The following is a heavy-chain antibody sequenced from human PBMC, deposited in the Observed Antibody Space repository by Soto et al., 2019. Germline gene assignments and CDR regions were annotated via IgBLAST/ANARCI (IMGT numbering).Heavy chain of an antibody. CDR3: AKRSCGGGTCSIDY. CDR1: GFAFSGYA. CDR2: IGSGGAT. J-gene: IGHJ4*02. D-gene: IGHD2-15*01. V-gene: IGHV3-23*01. Sequence: EVQLLESGGGLIQPGGSLRLSCAASGFAFSGYAMTWVRQAPGKGLEWVSAIGSGGATSYADSVKGRFTTSRDNSKNTLHLQVNSLRAEDTAVYYCAKRSCGGGTCSIDYWGQGTLVTVSS.